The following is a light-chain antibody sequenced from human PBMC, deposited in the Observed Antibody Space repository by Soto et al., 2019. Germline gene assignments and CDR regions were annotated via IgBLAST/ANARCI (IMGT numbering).Light chain of an antibody. CDR1: QSFSSSY. V-gene: IGKV3-20*01. Sequence: EIVLTQSPGTLSLSPGERATLSCRASQSFSSSYLAWYQQKPGQAPRLLIYGASSRATGIPDRFSGSGSGTDFTLPISRLEPEDFAVYYCQQYGSSITFGQGTRLEIK. J-gene: IGKJ5*01. CDR3: QQYGSSIT. CDR2: GAS.